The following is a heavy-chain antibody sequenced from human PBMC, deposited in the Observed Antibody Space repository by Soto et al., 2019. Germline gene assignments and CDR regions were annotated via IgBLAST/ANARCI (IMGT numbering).Heavy chain of an antibody. CDR3: AREDGITMVRGVPRYNWFDP. Sequence: QVQLVQSGAEVKKPGSSVKVSCKASGGTFSSYAISWVRQAPGQGLEWMGGIIPIFGTANYAQKFQGRVTITADESTSTASMELSSLRSEDTAVYYCAREDGITMVRGVPRYNWFDPWGQGTLVTVSS. CDR2: IIPIFGTA. J-gene: IGHJ5*02. D-gene: IGHD3-10*01. CDR1: GGTFSSYA. V-gene: IGHV1-69*01.